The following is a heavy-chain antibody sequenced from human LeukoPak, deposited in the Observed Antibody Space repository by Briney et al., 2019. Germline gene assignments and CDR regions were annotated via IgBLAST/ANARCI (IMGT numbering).Heavy chain of an antibody. CDR3: AKVDYRSLDF. D-gene: IGHD4/OR15-4a*01. CDR1: GFTISDYW. CDR2: INQDDSEK. J-gene: IGHJ4*02. Sequence: GGSLRLSCAASGFTISDYWMTWVRQALGKGLEWVANINQDDSEKNYVDSVKGRFIISRDNARKSLYLQMRSLRVEDSAVYYCAKVDYRSLDFWGQGSLVTVSS. V-gene: IGHV3-7*01.